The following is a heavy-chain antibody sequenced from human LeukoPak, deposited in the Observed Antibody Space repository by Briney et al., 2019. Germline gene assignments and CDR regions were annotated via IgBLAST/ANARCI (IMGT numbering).Heavy chain of an antibody. CDR2: IYTSGST. Sequence: PSETLSLTCTVSGGTISSYYWSWIRQPAGKGLEWIGRIYTSGSTNYNPSLKSRVTMSVDTSKNQFSLKLSSVTAADTAVYYCAPHCSSTSCYTGYWGQGTLVTVSS. CDR3: APHCSSTSCYTGY. D-gene: IGHD2-2*02. CDR1: GGTISSYY. J-gene: IGHJ4*02. V-gene: IGHV4-4*07.